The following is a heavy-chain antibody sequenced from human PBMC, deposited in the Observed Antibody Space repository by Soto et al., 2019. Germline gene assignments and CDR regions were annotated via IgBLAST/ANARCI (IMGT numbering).Heavy chain of an antibody. J-gene: IGHJ6*02. V-gene: IGHV4-4*08. D-gene: IGHD3-22*01. CDR1: GGSIISYY. Sequence: SETLSLTCTVSGGSIISYYWSWIRQPPGKGLEWIGYIYDSGSTSYNPSLKSRVTISVDTSKNQFSLKLSSVTAADTAVYYCARVATMIVVGTKFQGYYYGMDVWGQLTTVPVSS. CDR2: IYDSGST. CDR3: ARVATMIVVGTKFQGYYYGMDV.